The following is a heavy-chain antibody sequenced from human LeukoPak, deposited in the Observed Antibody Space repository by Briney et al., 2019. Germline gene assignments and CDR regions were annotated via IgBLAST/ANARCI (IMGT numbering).Heavy chain of an antibody. CDR3: ARDKTIYYYMDV. J-gene: IGHJ6*03. CDR2: ISAYNGNT. V-gene: IGHV1-18*01. Sequence: GASVKVSCKASGYTFTSYGISWVRQAPGQGLEWMGWISAYNGNTNYAQKFQGRVTMTRDTSISTAYMELCRLRSDDTAVYYCARDKTIYYYMDVWGKGTTVTVSS. D-gene: IGHD1-14*01. CDR1: GYTFTSYG.